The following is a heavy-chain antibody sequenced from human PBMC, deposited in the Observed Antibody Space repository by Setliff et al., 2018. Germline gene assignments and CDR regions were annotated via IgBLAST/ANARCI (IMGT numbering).Heavy chain of an antibody. Sequence: GGSLSLSCATSGFTFTTYVIHWVRQAPGKGLEWVAFVWDDGIDKYYTDPVKGRFTISKDNHKNTVYLQMYSLRVEAAAVYYFAKDSNWELRHFFDYWGQGTLVTVSS. D-gene: IGHD1-7*01. CDR1: GFTFTTYV. CDR2: VWDDGIDK. J-gene: IGHJ4*01. V-gene: IGHV3-30*02. CDR3: AKDSNWELRHFFDY.